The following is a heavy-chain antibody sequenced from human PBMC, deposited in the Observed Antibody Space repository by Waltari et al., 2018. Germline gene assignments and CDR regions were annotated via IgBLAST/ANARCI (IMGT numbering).Heavy chain of an antibody. CDR3: VRLAAMVYSPEWYYFDY. CDR1: GGSISSYY. D-gene: IGHD5-18*01. V-gene: IGHV4-59*01. J-gene: IGHJ4*02. Sequence: QVQLQESGPGLVKPSETLSLTCTVSGGSISSYYWSWIRQPPGKGLEWIGYIYYSGSTNYNPSLKSRVTISVDTSKNQFSLKLSSVTAADTAVYYCVRLAAMVYSPEWYYFDYWGQGTLVTVSS. CDR2: IYYSGST.